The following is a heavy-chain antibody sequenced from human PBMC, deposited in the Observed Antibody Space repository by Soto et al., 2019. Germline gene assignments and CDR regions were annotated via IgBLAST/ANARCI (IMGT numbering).Heavy chain of an antibody. Sequence: SVKVSCKASGGTFSSYAISWVRQAPGQGLEWMGGIIPIFGTANYAQKFQGRVTITADESTSTAYMELSSLRSEDTAVYYCARDRSSSSGYYYDIDYWGQGTLVTVSS. CDR2: IIPIFGTA. D-gene: IGHD3-22*01. V-gene: IGHV1-69*13. CDR3: ARDRSSSSGYYYDIDY. J-gene: IGHJ4*02. CDR1: GGTFSSYA.